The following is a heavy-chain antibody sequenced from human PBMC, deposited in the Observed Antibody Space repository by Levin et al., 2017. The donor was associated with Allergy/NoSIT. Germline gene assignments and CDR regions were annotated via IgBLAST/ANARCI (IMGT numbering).Heavy chain of an antibody. CDR2: IRGSGGTT. D-gene: IGHD2-15*01. CDR3: AKAYSGDY. J-gene: IGHJ4*02. V-gene: IGHV3-23*01. Sequence: GESLKISCAASGFTFRSYDMNWVRQAPGKGLEWVSGIRGSGGTTYYADSVKGRFTISRDNSKNTLYVQMNSLRAEDTAVYYCAKAYSGDYWGQGTLVTVSS. CDR1: GFTFRSYD.